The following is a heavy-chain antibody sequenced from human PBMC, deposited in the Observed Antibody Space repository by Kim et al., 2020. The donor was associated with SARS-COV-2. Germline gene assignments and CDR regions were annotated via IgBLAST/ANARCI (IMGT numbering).Heavy chain of an antibody. D-gene: IGHD1-7*01. CDR1: GGSISSYY. Sequence: SETLSLTCTVSGGSISSYYWSWIRQPPGKGLEWIGYIYYSGSTNYNPSLKSRVTISVDTSKNQFSLKLSSVTAADTAVYYCARIKEVTGTTFYYYYGMDVWGQGTTVTVSS. CDR3: ARIKEVTGTTFYYYYGMDV. V-gene: IGHV4-59*13. J-gene: IGHJ6*02. CDR2: IYYSGST.